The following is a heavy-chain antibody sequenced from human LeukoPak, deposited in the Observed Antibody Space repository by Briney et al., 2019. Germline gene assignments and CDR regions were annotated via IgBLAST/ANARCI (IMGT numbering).Heavy chain of an antibody. V-gene: IGHV5-51*01. CDR1: AYSFISDW. CDR2: IDTGDSDT. J-gene: IGHJ3*02. Sequence: GESLKISCYGSAYSFISDWIGWGRHMPAESLEWMGIIDTGDSDTKYSPPFQGQVTFSADRSISTAHLQGSSLSASDTAMYYYARLNDGFDIWGQGTMVTVSS. CDR3: ARLNDGFDI.